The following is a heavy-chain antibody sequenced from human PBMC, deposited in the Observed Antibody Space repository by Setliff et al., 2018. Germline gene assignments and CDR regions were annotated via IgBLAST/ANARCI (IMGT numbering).Heavy chain of an antibody. V-gene: IGHV4-59*01. CDR2: VYYSGIA. Sequence: PSETLSLTCTVSGGSISTYYWSWIRQPPGKGLEWIGYVYYSGIANYSPSLKSRLTISVDTSKYQFSLKLRSVTAADTAVYYCARGGTFRYFDYWGQGTPVTVSS. J-gene: IGHJ4*02. D-gene: IGHD5-12*01. CDR1: GGSISTYY. CDR3: ARGGTFRYFDY.